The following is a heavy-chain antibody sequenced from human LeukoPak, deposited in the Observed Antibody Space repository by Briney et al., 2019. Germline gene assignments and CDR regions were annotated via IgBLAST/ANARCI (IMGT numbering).Heavy chain of an antibody. CDR2: MNPNSGST. CDR1: RYTFTSYV. D-gene: IGHD5-12*01. Sequence: ASVTVSFKASRYTFTSYVINWVRQATGRGLEWMGWMNPNSGSTGYAQKFQSRVTMTRSTSISTAYMELSSLRSEDTAVYDCARGRYGYGHTFDYWGQGTLVTVSS. CDR3: ARGRYGYGHTFDY. J-gene: IGHJ4*02. V-gene: IGHV1-8*01.